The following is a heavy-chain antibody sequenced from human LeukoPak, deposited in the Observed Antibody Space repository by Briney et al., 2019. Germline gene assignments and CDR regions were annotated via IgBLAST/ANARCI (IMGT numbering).Heavy chain of an antibody. V-gene: IGHV3-11*01. J-gene: IGHJ6*02. CDR3: AKGRGVGATYYYYYYGMDV. D-gene: IGHD1-26*01. Sequence: GGSLRLSCAASGFTFSDYYMSWIRQAPGKGLEWVSYISSSGSTIYYADSVKGRFTISRDNAKNSLYLQMNSLRAEDTAVYYCAKGRGVGATYYYYYYGMDVWGQGTTVTVSS. CDR1: GFTFSDYY. CDR2: ISSSGSTI.